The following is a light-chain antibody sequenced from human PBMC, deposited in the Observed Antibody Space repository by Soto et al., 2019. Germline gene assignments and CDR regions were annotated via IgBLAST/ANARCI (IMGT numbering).Light chain of an antibody. V-gene: IGKV3-20*01. CDR2: GAS. CDR1: QNVDSNY. CDR3: QQYGRSPRT. Sequence: EIVLTQSPGTLSLSPGERATLSCRASQNVDSNYLAWYQQKPGQAPRLFIYGASSRATGIPDRFSGSGSGTDFILTISRLEPDDFAVYYCQQYGRSPRTFGQGTKVDI. J-gene: IGKJ1*01.